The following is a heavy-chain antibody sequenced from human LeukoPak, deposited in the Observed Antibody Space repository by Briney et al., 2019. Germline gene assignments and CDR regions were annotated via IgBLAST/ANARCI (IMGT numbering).Heavy chain of an antibody. D-gene: IGHD5-12*01. CDR3: ARAGAVIVATTQEAYYFDY. V-gene: IGHV4-59*01. J-gene: IGHJ4*02. Sequence: SETLSLTCTVSGGSISNKYWSWIRQPPGKGLEWIGYIYYSGSTNYNPSLKSRVTILVDTSKNQFSLKLSSVTAADTAVYYCARAGAVIVATTQEAYYFDYWGQGTLVTVSS. CDR2: IYYSGST. CDR1: GGSISNKY.